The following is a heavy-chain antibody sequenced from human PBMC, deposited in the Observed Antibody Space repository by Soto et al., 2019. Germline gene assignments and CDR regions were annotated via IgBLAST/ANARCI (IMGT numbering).Heavy chain of an antibody. V-gene: IGHV1-46*01. CDR1: GYTFTSYY. Sequence: ASVKVSCKASGYTFTSYYMHWVRQAPGQGLEWMGIINPSGGSTSYAQKFQGRVTMTRDTSTSTVYMELSSLRSEDTAVHYCARGYYDSSGYPDAFDIWGQGTMVTVSS. CDR2: INPSGGST. D-gene: IGHD3-22*01. J-gene: IGHJ3*02. CDR3: ARGYYDSSGYPDAFDI.